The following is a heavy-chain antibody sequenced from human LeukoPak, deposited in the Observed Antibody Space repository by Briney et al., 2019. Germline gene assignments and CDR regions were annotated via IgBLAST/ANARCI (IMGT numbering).Heavy chain of an antibody. CDR1: GGSINSYY. V-gene: IGHV4-59*01. Sequence: SETLSLTCPVSGGSINSYYWSWIRQPPGKGREGSGYIYDSGSTNYNPSLKSRVTISVDPSKNPFSLKLTSVTAADTAVYYCASSYSSSWFRFDYWGRGTLVTVSS. D-gene: IGHD6-13*01. CDR2: IYDSGST. J-gene: IGHJ4*02. CDR3: ASSYSSSWFRFDY.